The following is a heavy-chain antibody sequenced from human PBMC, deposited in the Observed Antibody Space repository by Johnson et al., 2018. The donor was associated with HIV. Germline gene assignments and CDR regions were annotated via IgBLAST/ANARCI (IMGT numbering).Heavy chain of an antibody. CDR1: GFTFSSYG. Sequence: QVQLVESGGGVVQPGGSLRLSCAASGFTFSSYGMHWVRQAPGKGLEWVAFIRYDGSNKYYADSVKGRFTISRDNSKNTLYLQMNSLRAEDTAVYYCALILTERDAFDLWGQGTLVTVSS. CDR3: ALILTERDAFDL. D-gene: IGHD3-9*01. CDR2: IRYDGSNK. V-gene: IGHV3-30*02. J-gene: IGHJ3*01.